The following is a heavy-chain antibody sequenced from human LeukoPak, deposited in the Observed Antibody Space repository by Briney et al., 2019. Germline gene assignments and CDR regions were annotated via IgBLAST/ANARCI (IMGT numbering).Heavy chain of an antibody. CDR1: GGSISSSNYY. CDR3: ARLPYPYDSSGSPPLDY. D-gene: IGHD3-22*01. CDR2: IYYSGST. Sequence: SETLSLTCTVSGGSISSSNYYWGWIRQPPGKGLEWIGSIYYSGSTYYNPSPKSRVTISVDTSKNQFSLKLSSVTAADTAVYYCARLPYPYDSSGSPPLDYWGQGTLVTVSS. V-gene: IGHV4-39*01. J-gene: IGHJ4*02.